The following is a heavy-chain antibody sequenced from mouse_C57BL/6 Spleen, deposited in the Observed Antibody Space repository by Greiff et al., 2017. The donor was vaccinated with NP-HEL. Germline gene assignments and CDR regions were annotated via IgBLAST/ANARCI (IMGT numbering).Heavy chain of an antibody. V-gene: IGHV1-54*01. CDR2: INPGSGGT. CDR1: GYAFTNYL. CDR3: ARGEENVDY. Sequence: VQLQQSGAELVRPGTSVKVSCKASGYAFTNYLIEWVKQRPGQGLEWIGVINPGSGGTNYNEKFKGKATLTADKASSTAYMQLSSLTSEDSAVYFCARGEENVDYWGQGTTLTVSS. J-gene: IGHJ2*01.